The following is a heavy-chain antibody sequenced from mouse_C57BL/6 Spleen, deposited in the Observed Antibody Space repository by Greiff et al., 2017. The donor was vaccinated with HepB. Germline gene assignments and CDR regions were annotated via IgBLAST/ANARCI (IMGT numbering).Heavy chain of an antibody. D-gene: IGHD2-4*01. J-gene: IGHJ1*03. CDR1: GYTFTSYG. Sequence: QVQLQQSGAELARPGASVKLSCKASGYTFTSYGISWVKQRTGQGLEWIGEIYPRSGNTYYNEKFKGKATLTADTSSSTAYMELRSLTSEDSAVYFCARLYDYDDWYFDVWGTGTTVTVSS. CDR3: ARLYDYDDWYFDV. CDR2: IYPRSGNT. V-gene: IGHV1-81*01.